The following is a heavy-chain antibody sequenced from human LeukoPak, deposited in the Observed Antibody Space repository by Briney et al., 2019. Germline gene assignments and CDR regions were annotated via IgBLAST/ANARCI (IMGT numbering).Heavy chain of an antibody. D-gene: IGHD3-10*01. J-gene: IGHJ5*02. CDR1: GFNFRDYS. Sequence: PGGSLRLSCVAYGFNFRDYSMNWVHQAPGKGLDWVSGISGTSSYMYYGDSVKGRFTVSRDNAKNSLYLQMESLRVEDTAVYYCARDLHYYGSGPWGQGTLVTVSS. CDR3: ARDLHYYGSGP. V-gene: IGHV3-21*01. CDR2: ISGTSSYM.